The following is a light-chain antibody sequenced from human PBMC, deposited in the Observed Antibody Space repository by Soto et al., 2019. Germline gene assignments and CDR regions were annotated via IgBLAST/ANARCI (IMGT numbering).Light chain of an antibody. CDR3: QQYGRSPLT. Sequence: EIVLTQSPGTLSLSPGERDTLSCRASQSVSSSYLAWYQQKPGQAPRLLIYCASSRATAIPDRFSGSGSGTDFTLTISRLEPEDFAVYYCQQYGRSPLTFGGGTTVDIK. V-gene: IGKV3-20*01. CDR2: CAS. CDR1: QSVSSSY. J-gene: IGKJ4*01.